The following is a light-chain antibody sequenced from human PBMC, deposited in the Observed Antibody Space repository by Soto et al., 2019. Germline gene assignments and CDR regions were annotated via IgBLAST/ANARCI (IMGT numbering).Light chain of an antibody. CDR3: MQGLQSLN. J-gene: IGKJ5*01. CDR1: QSLLHNNGYNN. CDR2: LGS. Sequence: IVMRQSPLSLPVTPGEPASISCRSNQSLLHNNGYNNFDWYMQKPAQSLQLLIYLGSNRASGVSDRISGSGSGTDFTLEISRVEAANVGVYCCMQGLQSLNFGQGTRLEIQ. V-gene: IGKV2-28*01.